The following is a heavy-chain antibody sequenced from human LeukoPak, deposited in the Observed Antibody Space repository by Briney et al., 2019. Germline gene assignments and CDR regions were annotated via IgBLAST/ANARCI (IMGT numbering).Heavy chain of an antibody. J-gene: IGHJ4*02. D-gene: IGHD3-22*01. CDR1: GGTFSSYA. V-gene: IGHV1-69*05. CDR2: IIPIFGTA. CDR3: ASGDYYDSSDFDY. Sequence: PVKVSCKASGGTFSSYAISWVRQAPGQGLEWMGRIIPIFGTANYAQKFQGRVTITTDESTSTAYMELSSLRSEDTAVYYCASGDYYDSSDFDYWGQGTLVTVSS.